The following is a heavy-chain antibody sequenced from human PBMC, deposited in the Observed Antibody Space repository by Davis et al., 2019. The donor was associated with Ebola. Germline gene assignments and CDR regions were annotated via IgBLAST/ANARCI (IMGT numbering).Heavy chain of an antibody. Sequence: PGGSLRLSCAASGFTFSSSGMTWVRQAPGKGLEWISYISTSSSTIFYADSVKGRLTISRDNARNSMYLQMNSLRDDDTAVYYCARIVGATFLDYWGQGALVTVSS. CDR3: ARIVGATFLDY. CDR2: ISTSSSTI. J-gene: IGHJ4*02. CDR1: GFTFSSSG. V-gene: IGHV3-48*02. D-gene: IGHD1-26*01.